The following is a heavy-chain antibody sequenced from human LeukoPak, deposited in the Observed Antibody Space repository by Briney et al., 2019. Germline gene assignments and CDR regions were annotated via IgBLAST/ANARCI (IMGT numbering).Heavy chain of an antibody. J-gene: IGHJ4*02. CDR3: AKGYYDYVWGSYYFDY. CDR1: GFTFSSYA. V-gene: IGHV3-23*01. CDR2: ISGSGGST. Sequence: PGGSLRLSCAASGFTFSSYAMSWVRQAPGKGLEWVSAISGSGGSTYYADSVKGRFTISRDNSRDTLYLQMNSLRAEDTAVYYCAKGYYDYVWGSYYFDYWAREPWSPSPQ. D-gene: IGHD3-16*01.